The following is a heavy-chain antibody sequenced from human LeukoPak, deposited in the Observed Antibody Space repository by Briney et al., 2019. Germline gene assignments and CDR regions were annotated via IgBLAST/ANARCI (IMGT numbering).Heavy chain of an antibody. CDR3: ARHRSLGIAVAGTPHYYYYYGMDV. V-gene: IGHV4-59*01. CDR2: IYYSGST. J-gene: IGHJ6*02. D-gene: IGHD6-19*01. Sequence: PSETPSLTCTVSGGSISSYYWSWIRQPPGKGLEWIGYIYYSGSTNYNPSLKSRVTISVDTSKNQFSLKLSSVTAADTAVYYCARHRSLGIAVAGTPHYYYYYGMDVWGQGTTVTVSS. CDR1: GGSISSYY.